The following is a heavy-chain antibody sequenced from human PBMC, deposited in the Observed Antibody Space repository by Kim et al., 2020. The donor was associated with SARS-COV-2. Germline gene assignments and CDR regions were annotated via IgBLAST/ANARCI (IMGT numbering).Heavy chain of an antibody. CDR1: GYTLTELS. V-gene: IGHV1-24*01. CDR2: FDPEDGET. D-gene: IGHD6-19*01. Sequence: ASVKVSCKVSGYTLTELSMHWVRQAPGKGLEWMGGFDPEDGETIYAQKFQGRVTMTEDTSTDTAYMELSSLRSEDMAVYYCATGPAVAGTGGWFDPWGQGTLVTVSS. J-gene: IGHJ5*02. CDR3: ATGPAVAGTGGWFDP.